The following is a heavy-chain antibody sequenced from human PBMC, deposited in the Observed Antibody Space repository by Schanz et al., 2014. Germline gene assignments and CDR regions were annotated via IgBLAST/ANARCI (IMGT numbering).Heavy chain of an antibody. Sequence: QVQLQESGPGLVKPSQTLSLTCTVSGGSISSGGYSWNWIRQSPGKGLEWIGYIYYSGNTYYNPSLKSRFPISVDRSKTQFSLPLTSLTAADTAVYYCARDTTWRLDLWGRGTLVTVSS. CDR3: ARDTTWRLDL. CDR1: GGSISSGGYS. CDR2: IYYSGNT. D-gene: IGHD1-1*01. J-gene: IGHJ2*01. V-gene: IGHV4-30-2*06.